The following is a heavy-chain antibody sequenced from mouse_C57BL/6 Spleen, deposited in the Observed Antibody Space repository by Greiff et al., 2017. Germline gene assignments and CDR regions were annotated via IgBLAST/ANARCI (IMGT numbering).Heavy chain of an antibody. CDR2: IYPGDGDT. J-gene: IGHJ3*01. CDR3: ARSGYGSSPFAY. Sequence: VQRVESGPELVKPGASVKISCKASGYAFSSSWMNWVKQRPGKGLEWIGRIYPGDGDTNSNGKFKGKATLTADKSSSTAYMQLSSLTSEDSAVYFCARSGYGSSPFAYWGQGTLVTVSA. D-gene: IGHD1-1*01. V-gene: IGHV1-82*01. CDR1: GYAFSSSW.